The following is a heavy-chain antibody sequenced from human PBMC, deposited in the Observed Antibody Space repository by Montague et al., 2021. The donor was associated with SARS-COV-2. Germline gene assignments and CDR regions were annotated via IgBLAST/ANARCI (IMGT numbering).Heavy chain of an antibody. V-gene: IGHV4-34*01. CDR1: GGSVSDYY. J-gene: IGHJ5*02. D-gene: IGHD3-22*01. CDR3: ARGPRITMIVVVITDIWFDP. CDR2: INHSGST. Sequence: SETLSLTCAVYGGSVSDYYWSWIRQPPGKGLEWIREINHSGSTNXXPSLKSRVTTSVDTSKNQFSLKLTSVTAADTAVYYCARGPRITMIVVVITDIWFDPWGQGTLVTVSS.